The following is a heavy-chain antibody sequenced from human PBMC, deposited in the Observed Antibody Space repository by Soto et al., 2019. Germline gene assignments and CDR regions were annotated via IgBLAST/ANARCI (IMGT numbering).Heavy chain of an antibody. CDR3: AHKDVYYGSGSYYRSLGAFDI. D-gene: IGHD3-10*01. CDR2: IYWDDDK. V-gene: IGHV2-5*02. Sequence: QITLKESGPTLVKPTQTLTLTCTFSGFSLSTSGVGVGWIRQPPGKALEWLALIYWDDDKRYSPSLKSRLTITKDTSKNQVVLTMTNMDPVDTATYYCAHKDVYYGSGSYYRSLGAFDIWGQGTMVTVSS. J-gene: IGHJ3*02. CDR1: GFSLSTSGVG.